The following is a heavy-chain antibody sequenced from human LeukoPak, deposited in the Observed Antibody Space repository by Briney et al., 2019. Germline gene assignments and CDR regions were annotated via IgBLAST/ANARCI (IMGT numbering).Heavy chain of an antibody. Sequence: PSETLSLTCTVSGGSISSYYGSWIRQPAGKGREWGGRIYTSGGTNYNPSLKSRVTMPVEKSKHQFPLKLSSVTAADTAVYYCARDLASSSSGYYYYYYMDVWGKGTTVTVSS. D-gene: IGHD6-6*01. CDR1: GGSISSYY. J-gene: IGHJ6*03. V-gene: IGHV4-4*07. CDR3: ARDLASSSSGYYYYYYMDV. CDR2: IYTSGGT.